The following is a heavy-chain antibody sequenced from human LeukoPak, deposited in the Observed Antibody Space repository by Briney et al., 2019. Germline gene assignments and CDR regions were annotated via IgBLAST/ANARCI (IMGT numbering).Heavy chain of an antibody. J-gene: IGHJ4*02. V-gene: IGHV3-20*04. CDR2: INWNGGST. Sequence: GGSLRLSCAASGFTFDNYGMHWVRQAPGKGLEWVSGINWNGGSTSYADSVKGRFTISRDNFKNTVYLQMSSLRAEDTAVYYCAKAGNSGSYSNIDCWGQGTLVTVSS. CDR3: AKAGNSGSYSNIDC. D-gene: IGHD1-26*01. CDR1: GFTFDNYG.